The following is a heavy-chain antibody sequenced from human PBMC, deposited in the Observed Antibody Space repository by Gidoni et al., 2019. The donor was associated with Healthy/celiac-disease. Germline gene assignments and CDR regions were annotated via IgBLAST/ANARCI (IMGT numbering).Heavy chain of an antibody. V-gene: IGHV1-69*06. CDR3: AIRCMLRLGYYGMDV. CDR1: GGPFSSYA. J-gene: IGHJ6*02. CDR2: IIPIFGTA. D-gene: IGHD2-8*01. Sequence: QVPLVQSGAEVTKPGSSVKVSCKASGGPFSSYAISWVRQATGQGLEWMGGIIPIFGTANYAQKFQGRVTITADKSTSTAYMELSSLRSEDTAVYDCAIRCMLRLGYYGMDVWGQGTTVTVSS.